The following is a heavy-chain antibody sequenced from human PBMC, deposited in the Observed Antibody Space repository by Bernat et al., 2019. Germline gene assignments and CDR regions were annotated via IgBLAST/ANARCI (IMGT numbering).Heavy chain of an antibody. Sequence: QVQLVQSGAEVKKPGASVKVSCKASGYTFTGYYMHWVREAPGQGLEWMGWINPNSGGTNYAQKFQGRVTMTRDTSISTAYMELSRLRSDDTAVYYCARDYRSVLVGATTWAWAFDIWGQGTMVTVSS. J-gene: IGHJ3*02. CDR2: INPNSGGT. D-gene: IGHD1-26*01. V-gene: IGHV1-2*02. CDR3: ARDYRSVLVGATTWAWAFDI. CDR1: GYTFTGYY.